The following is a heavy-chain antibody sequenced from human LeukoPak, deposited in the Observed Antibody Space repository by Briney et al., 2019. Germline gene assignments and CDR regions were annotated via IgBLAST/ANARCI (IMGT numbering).Heavy chain of an antibody. J-gene: IGHJ4*02. V-gene: IGHV3-48*03. CDR2: ISSDWNTI. CDR3: VRRFDC. CDR1: GFTLSTYD. Sequence: GGSLRLSCAASGFTLSTYDMNWVRQAPGKGLEWVSYISSDWNTIYYADSVKGRFTLSRDNGKNSLYLQMDSLRVEDTAIYYCVRRFDCWGQGTLVTVSS.